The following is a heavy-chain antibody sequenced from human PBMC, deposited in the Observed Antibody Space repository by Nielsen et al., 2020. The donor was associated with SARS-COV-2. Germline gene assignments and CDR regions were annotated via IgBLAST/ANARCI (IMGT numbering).Heavy chain of an antibody. Sequence: SEPLSLTCSVSGGSFSSGGSSYSWIRQHPGKGLEWIGLRHYTGNTYYNPSLQSRLFISVDTSKNQFSLRLSSVTAADTAVYYCATGAGWFDPWGQGTRVTVSS. D-gene: IGHD6-19*01. CDR3: ATGAGWFDP. CDR2: RHYTGNT. J-gene: IGHJ5*02. CDR1: GGSFSSGGSS. V-gene: IGHV4-31*03.